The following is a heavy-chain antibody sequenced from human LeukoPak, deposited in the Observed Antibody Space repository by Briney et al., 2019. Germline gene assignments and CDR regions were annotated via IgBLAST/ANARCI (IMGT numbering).Heavy chain of an antibody. J-gene: IGHJ4*02. CDR1: GYTFTSYY. Sequence: ASVKVSCKASGYTFTSYYMHWVRQAPGQGLEWMGIINPSGGSTSYAQKFQGRVTMTRDTSTSTAYMELRSLRSDDTAVYYCARESIAVAGKAPDYWGQGTLVTVSS. D-gene: IGHD6-19*01. CDR3: ARESIAVAGKAPDY. CDR2: INPSGGST. V-gene: IGHV1-46*01.